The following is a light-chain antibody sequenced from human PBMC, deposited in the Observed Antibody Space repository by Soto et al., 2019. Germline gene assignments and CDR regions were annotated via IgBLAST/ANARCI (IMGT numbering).Light chain of an antibody. J-gene: IGLJ1*01. Sequence: QSALTQPASVSGSPGQSITISCTGSSSDVGVYNYVSWYQQHPGKAPKLMIYEVTNRPSGVSSRFSGSKSGNTASLAISGLQAEDEADYYCSSYTSNTTFVFGSGTKVTVL. CDR2: EVT. CDR3: SSYTSNTTFV. CDR1: SSDVGVYNY. V-gene: IGLV2-14*01.